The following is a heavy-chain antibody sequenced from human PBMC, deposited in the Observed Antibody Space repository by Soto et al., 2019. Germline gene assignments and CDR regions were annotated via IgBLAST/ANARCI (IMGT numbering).Heavy chain of an antibody. J-gene: IGHJ6*03. Sequence: QVQLVQSGAEVKKPGASVKVSCKASGYTFTSYGISWVRQAPGQGLEWMGWISAYNGNTNYAQKLQGRVTMTTDTSTSTAYMELRSLRSDDTAVYYCARVASGTGPGDYYYYMDVWGKGTTVTVSS. CDR3: ARVASGTGPGDYYYYMDV. V-gene: IGHV1-18*01. D-gene: IGHD3-3*01. CDR2: ISAYNGNT. CDR1: GYTFTSYG.